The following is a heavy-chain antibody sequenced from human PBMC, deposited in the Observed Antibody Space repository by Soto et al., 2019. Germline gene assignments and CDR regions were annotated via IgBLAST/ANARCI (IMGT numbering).Heavy chain of an antibody. D-gene: IGHD4-17*01. J-gene: IGHJ4*02. CDR2: INSDGSHT. V-gene: IGHV3-74*01. Sequence: EVQLVESGGGLAQPGGSLRLSCAASGFNFSIYWMHWVRQAPGKGLVWVSRINSDGSHTDYADSVKGRFTISRDNANNTLYLPINSLGAEDTAVFYCARGGAYGDYRSDYWGQGTLVTVSS. CDR1: GFNFSIYW. CDR3: ARGGAYGDYRSDY.